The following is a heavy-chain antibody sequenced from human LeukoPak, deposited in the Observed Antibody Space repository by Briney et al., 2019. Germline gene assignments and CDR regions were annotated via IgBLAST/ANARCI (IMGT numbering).Heavy chain of an antibody. V-gene: IGHV3-23*01. J-gene: IGHJ4*02. D-gene: IGHD2-21*02. Sequence: GGSLRLSCAASGFTFNNYVMSWVRQAPGKGLEWVSAISGSGGSTFYADSVKGRFTISRDSSKNTLLLQLNSLRAEDTAVYYCAKETELTVSALFDHWGQGTLVTVSS. CDR3: AKETELTVSALFDH. CDR2: ISGSGGST. CDR1: GFTFNNYV.